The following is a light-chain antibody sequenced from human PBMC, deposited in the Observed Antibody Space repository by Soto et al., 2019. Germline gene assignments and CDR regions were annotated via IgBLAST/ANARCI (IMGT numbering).Light chain of an antibody. CDR2: AAS. Sequence: DIQMTQSPSSLSASVGDRVTISCRASHSIRSYLNWYQQKPGKAPKLLIYAASGLQSGVPSRFSGSGSGKEFTRTISSLQPEDFATYYCQQTYRSPVTFGGGTKVEIK. CDR1: HSIRSY. V-gene: IGKV1-39*01. CDR3: QQTYRSPVT. J-gene: IGKJ4*01.